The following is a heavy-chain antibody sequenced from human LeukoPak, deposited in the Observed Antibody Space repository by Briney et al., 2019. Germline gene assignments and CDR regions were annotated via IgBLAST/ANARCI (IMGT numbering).Heavy chain of an antibody. D-gene: IGHD3-22*01. CDR3: ASPPRYYDSSGYADH. J-gene: IGHJ4*02. Sequence: SETLSLTCTVSGGSISSNSYYWGWIRQPPGKGLEWIGSIHYGGSIYCNPSLKSRVTISVDTSKNQFSLKLSSVTAADTAVYYCASPPRYYDSSGYADHWGQGTLVTVSS. CDR1: GGSISSNSYY. CDR2: IHYGGSI. V-gene: IGHV4-39*07.